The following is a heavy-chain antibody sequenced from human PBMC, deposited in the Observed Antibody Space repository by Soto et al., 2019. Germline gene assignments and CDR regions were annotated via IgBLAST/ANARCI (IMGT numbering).Heavy chain of an antibody. D-gene: IGHD2-8*02. J-gene: IGHJ4*02. V-gene: IGHV4-59*02. CDR3: ARDDTLTGGFDS. CDR2: MYYSGKT. CDR1: GVSVSNHY. Sequence: ETLSLTCTVSGVSVSNHYCSWIRQPPGKGLEWIGYMYYSGKTNYNPSLKSRVTMFTSKNQFSLRLDSVTAADTAVYYCARDDTLTGGFDSWGQGVLVTVS.